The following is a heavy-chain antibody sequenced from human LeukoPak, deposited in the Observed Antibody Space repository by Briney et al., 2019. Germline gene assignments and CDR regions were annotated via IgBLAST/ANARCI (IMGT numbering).Heavy chain of an antibody. J-gene: IGHJ4*02. Sequence: GGSLRLSCAASGFTFSSYWMSWVRQTPGKGLEWVANIKQDGSEKYYVDSVKGRFTISRDNSKNSLYLQMNSLRAEDTALYYCAKDLYGSGSYYSPYYFDYWGQGTLVTVSS. CDR1: GFTFSSYW. D-gene: IGHD3-10*01. CDR2: IKQDGSEK. V-gene: IGHV3-7*03. CDR3: AKDLYGSGSYYSPYYFDY.